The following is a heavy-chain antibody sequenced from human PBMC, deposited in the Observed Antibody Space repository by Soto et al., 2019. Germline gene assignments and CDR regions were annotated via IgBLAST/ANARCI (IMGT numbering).Heavy chain of an antibody. CDR3: ARQASGYYYGWFDP. V-gene: IGHV4-39*01. J-gene: IGHJ5*02. CDR2: IFYSGGT. CDR1: GGSILDSTYY. Sequence: SETLSLTCTVSGGSILDSTYYWAWIRQSPGKGLEWIGTIFYSGGTFYTPSLKSRVTMSVDTSNNQFSLKLSSVTAADTAVYYCARQASGYYYGWFDPWGQGTLVNRLL. D-gene: IGHD3-22*01.